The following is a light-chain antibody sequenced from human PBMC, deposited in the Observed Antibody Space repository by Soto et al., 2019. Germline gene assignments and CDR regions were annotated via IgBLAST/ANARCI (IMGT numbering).Light chain of an antibody. CDR3: QQYDSLPRP. CDR1: KSITANY. J-gene: IGKJ1*01. CDR2: GSS. V-gene: IGKV3-20*01. Sequence: EIVLTQFPATLSLSPGERATLSCSTSKSITANYLAWYQKKPGEATSLLMHGSSNRASGIPDRFSGRGSGTDFPLTITRLEPEDFAVYYCQQYDSLPRPFGRGTKVEIK.